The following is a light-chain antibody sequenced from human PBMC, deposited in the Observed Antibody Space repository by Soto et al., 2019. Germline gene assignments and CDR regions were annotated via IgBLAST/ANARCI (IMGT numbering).Light chain of an antibody. Sequence: ETVLTQSPATLSLSPGETATLSCRASRSVSIYLAWYQQKPGQAPRLLIYDASNRAADIPARFSGSGSGTDFTLTINNLEPEDSAVYYCQQRQNWPPITFGQGHGWTLN. V-gene: IGKV3-11*01. CDR1: RSVSIY. CDR3: QQRQNWPPIT. J-gene: IGKJ5*01. CDR2: DAS.